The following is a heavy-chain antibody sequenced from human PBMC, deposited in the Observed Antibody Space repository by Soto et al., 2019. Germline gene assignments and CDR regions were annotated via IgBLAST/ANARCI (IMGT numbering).Heavy chain of an antibody. D-gene: IGHD2-15*01. CDR3: ARLLGYHYATFDP. Sequence: SETLSLTCTVSGGSIISSSYYWGWIRQPPGKGLEWIGSIYHSGSTYYNPSLKSRVTISVDTSKNQFSLKLSSVTAADTAVYYCARLLGYHYATFDPWGQGTLVTVSS. CDR1: GGSIISSSYY. CDR2: IYHSGST. J-gene: IGHJ5*02. V-gene: IGHV4-39*01.